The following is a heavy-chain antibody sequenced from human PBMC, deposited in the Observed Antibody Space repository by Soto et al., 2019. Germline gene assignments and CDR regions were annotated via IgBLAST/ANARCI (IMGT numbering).Heavy chain of an antibody. CDR3: ATSEFRWPARLLPFDY. V-gene: IGHV1-24*01. J-gene: IGHJ4*02. CDR2: FDPEDGET. D-gene: IGHD2-15*01. Sequence: ASVKVSCKVSGYTLTELSMHWVRQAPGKGLEWMGGFDPEDGETIYAQKFQGRVTMTEDTSTDTAFMELSSLRSEDTAVYYCATSEFRWPARLLPFDYWGQGTLVTVSS. CDR1: GYTLTELS.